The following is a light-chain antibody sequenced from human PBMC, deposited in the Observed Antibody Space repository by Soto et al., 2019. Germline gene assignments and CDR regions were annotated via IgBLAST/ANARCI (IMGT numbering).Light chain of an antibody. CDR3: QQRFNWPRFT. V-gene: IGKV3-11*01. CDR1: QSVSSY. J-gene: IGKJ2*01. CDR2: DAS. Sequence: EIVLSQSPAPLSLSPGERATLSCRASQSVSSYLAWYQQKPGQAPRLLIYDASNRATGIPARFSGGGSGTDFTLTISSLAPEDFAVYYCQQRFNWPRFTFGQGTKLEIK.